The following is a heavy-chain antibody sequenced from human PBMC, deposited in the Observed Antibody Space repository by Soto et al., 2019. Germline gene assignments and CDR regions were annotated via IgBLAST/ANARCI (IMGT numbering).Heavy chain of an antibody. CDR1: GGSISSSSYY. D-gene: IGHD2-21*02. V-gene: IGHV4-39*01. Sequence: SETLSLTCTVSGGSISSSSYYWGWIRQPPGKGLAWIGSIYYSGSTYYNPSLKSRVTISVDTSKNQFSLKLSSVTAADTAVYYCATRGYCGGDCYSGDQYGMDVWGQGTTVTVSS. J-gene: IGHJ6*02. CDR2: IYYSGST. CDR3: ATRGYCGGDCYSGDQYGMDV.